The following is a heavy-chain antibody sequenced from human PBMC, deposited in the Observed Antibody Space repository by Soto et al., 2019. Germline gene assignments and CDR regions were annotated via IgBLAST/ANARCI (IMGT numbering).Heavy chain of an antibody. CDR1: GFTFRSYG. J-gene: IGHJ5*02. Sequence: QVQMVESGGDLVQTGRSLRLSCAASGFTFRSYGMHWVRQAPGKGLEWVAVISNDGSKTYYGESVKGRFTISRDNSKNTLYLQMNSLRPEDTAVYYCAKAGGRLSTPFDPWGQGTQVTVSS. V-gene: IGHV3-30*18. CDR3: AKAGGRLSTPFDP. CDR2: ISNDGSKT. D-gene: IGHD1-26*01.